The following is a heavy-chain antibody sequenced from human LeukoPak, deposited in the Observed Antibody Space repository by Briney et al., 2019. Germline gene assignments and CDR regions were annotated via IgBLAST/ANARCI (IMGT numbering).Heavy chain of an antibody. D-gene: IGHD3-16*02. Sequence: GGSLRLSCSASGFTFNTYAMHWVRQAPGKGLEWVALISYDGSSKYYADSVKGRFTISRDNSKNTLYLQVNSLRSEDTAVYYCARDEGSYDYLWGSYRYNWFDPWGQGTQVTVSS. CDR2: ISYDGSSK. J-gene: IGHJ5*02. CDR1: GFTFNTYA. V-gene: IGHV3-30*04. CDR3: ARDEGSYDYLWGSYRYNWFDP.